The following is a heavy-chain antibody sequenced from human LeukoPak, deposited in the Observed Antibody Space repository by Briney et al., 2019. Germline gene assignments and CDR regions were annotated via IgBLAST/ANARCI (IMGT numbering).Heavy chain of an antibody. D-gene: IGHD6-19*01. CDR2: IRSKLNGYAA. V-gene: IGHV3-73*01. J-gene: IGHJ4*02. CDR1: GFTFSGSA. Sequence: GGSLRLSCAASGFTFSGSAMHCVRQASGKGLEWVGRIRSKLNGYAAVYAASVKGRFTISRDDSKNTAYLQMNSLKTEDTAMYYCTREGSGWYTDYWGQGTLVTVSS. CDR3: TREGSGWYTDY.